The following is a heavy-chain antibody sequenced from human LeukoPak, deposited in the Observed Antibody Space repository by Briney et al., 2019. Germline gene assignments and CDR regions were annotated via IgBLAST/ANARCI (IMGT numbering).Heavy chain of an antibody. V-gene: IGHV3-23*01. CDR2: INGGGVNT. CDR3: AKDRGARYPFGMDV. CDR1: GFTFSSYA. J-gene: IGHJ6*02. Sequence: GGSLRLSCAASGFTFSSYAMSWVRQAPGKGLEWVSTINGGGVNTHYADSVGGRFTISRDNSKNTLFLQMNSLRDEDTAVYYCAKDRGARYPFGMDVWGQGTTVTVSS. D-gene: IGHD2-2*01.